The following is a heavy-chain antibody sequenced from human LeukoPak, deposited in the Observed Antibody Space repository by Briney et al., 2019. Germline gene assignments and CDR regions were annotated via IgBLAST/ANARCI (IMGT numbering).Heavy chain of an antibody. Sequence: PGGSLRLSCAASGFTFDDYGMSWVRQAPGKGLGWVSGINWNGGSTGYADSVNGRFTISRDNAKNSLYLQMNSLRAEDTALYYCVRVGQLVYYFDYWGQGTLVTVSS. CDR3: VRVGQLVYYFDY. J-gene: IGHJ4*02. D-gene: IGHD6-6*01. CDR2: INWNGGST. V-gene: IGHV3-20*04. CDR1: GFTFDDYG.